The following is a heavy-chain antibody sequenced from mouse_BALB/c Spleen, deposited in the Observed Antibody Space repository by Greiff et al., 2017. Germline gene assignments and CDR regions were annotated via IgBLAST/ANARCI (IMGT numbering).Heavy chain of an antibody. J-gene: IGHJ4*01. CDR3: ARSTMITFYAMDY. CDR1: GYTFTSYV. CDR2: INPYNDGT. D-gene: IGHD2-4*01. Sequence: EVQLQQSGPELVKPGASVKMSCKASGYTFTSYVMHWVKQKPGQGLEWIGYINPYNDGTKYNEKFKGKATLTSDKSSSTAYMELSSLTSEDSAVHYCARSTMITFYAMDYWGQGTSVTVSS. V-gene: IGHV1-14*01.